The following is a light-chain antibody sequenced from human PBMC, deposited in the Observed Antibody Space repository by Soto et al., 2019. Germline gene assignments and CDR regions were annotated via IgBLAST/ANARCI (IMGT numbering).Light chain of an antibody. CDR1: QSVLYSSNNKNY. CDR3: QQYFSSPPT. J-gene: IGKJ1*01. CDR2: WAS. Sequence: DIVMTQSPDSLAVSLGERATINCKSSQSVLYSSNNKNYLAWYQQKPGQPPKLLIYWASTRESGVPDRFSGRGSVTDSTLSLSTLQAEDVAVYHCQQYFSSPPTFGQGTKVEIK. V-gene: IGKV4-1*01.